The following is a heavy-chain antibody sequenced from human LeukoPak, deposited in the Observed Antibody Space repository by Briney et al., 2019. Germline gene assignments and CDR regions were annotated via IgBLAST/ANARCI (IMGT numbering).Heavy chain of an antibody. D-gene: IGHD6-13*01. V-gene: IGHV1-69*04. CDR3: ARDSPFGEQQLEKGYYYYGMDV. J-gene: IGHJ6*02. CDR2: IIPILGIA. CDR1: GGTFSSYA. Sequence: SVKVSCKASGGTFSSYAISWVRQAPGQGLEWMGRIIPILGIANYAQKFQGRVTITADKSTSTAYMELSSLRSEDTAVYYCARDSPFGEQQLEKGYYYYGMDVWGQGTTVTVSS.